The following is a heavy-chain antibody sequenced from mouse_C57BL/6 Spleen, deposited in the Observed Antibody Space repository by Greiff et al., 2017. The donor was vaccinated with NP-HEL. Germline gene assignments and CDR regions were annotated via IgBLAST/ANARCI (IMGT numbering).Heavy chain of an antibody. CDR3: ARHDTTVVRPYYFDY. J-gene: IGHJ2*01. Sequence: EVMLVESGGGLVKPGGSLKLSCAASGFTFSSYTMSWVRQTPEKRLEWVATISGGGGNTYYPDSVKGRFTISRDNAKNTLYLQMSSLRSEDTALYYCARHDTTVVRPYYFDYWGQGTTLTVSS. D-gene: IGHD1-1*01. CDR2: ISGGGGNT. CDR1: GFTFSSYT. V-gene: IGHV5-9*01.